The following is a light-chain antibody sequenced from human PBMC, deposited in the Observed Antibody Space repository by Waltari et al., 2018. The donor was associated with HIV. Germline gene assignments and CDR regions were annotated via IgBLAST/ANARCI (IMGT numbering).Light chain of an antibody. V-gene: IGKV1-5*03. CDR1: QSIKNW. CDR2: KAS. CDR3: QQYNSFSFT. Sequence: DMQMTQSPSTLSASVGDRVTITCRASQSIKNWLAWYQQKPGRAPKLLIYKASSLESGVPSRFSGSGSGTEFTLTISSLQPDDVATYYCQQYNSFSFTFGGGTKVEIK. J-gene: IGKJ4*01.